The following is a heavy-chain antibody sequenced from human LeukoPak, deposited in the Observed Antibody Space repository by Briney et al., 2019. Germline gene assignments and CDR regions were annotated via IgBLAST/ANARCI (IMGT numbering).Heavy chain of an antibody. CDR2: IRGKAYGGTT. D-gene: IGHD1-26*01. CDR3: SRDGSRIHHGMDV. V-gene: IGHV3-49*04. J-gene: IGHJ6*02. Sequence: PGGSLRLSCTASGFTFGDYAMSWVRQAPGKGLEWVGFIRGKAYGGTTEYAASVKGRFTISRDDSKSIAYLQVNSLKTEDTAVYYCSRDGSRIHHGMDVWGQGTTVTVSS. CDR1: GFTFGDYA.